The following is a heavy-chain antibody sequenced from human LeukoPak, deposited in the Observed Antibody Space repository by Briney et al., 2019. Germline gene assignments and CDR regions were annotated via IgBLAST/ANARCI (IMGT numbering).Heavy chain of an antibody. CDR3: ARGNGYNNLDY. V-gene: IGHV4-59*01. D-gene: IGHD5-24*01. CDR1: GGSISTYY. Sequence: SETLSLTCTVPGGSISTYYWSWIRQPPGKGLEWIGYIYYSGSTNYNPSLKSRVTISVDTSKNQFSLKLSSVTAADTAVYYCARGNGYNNLDYWGQGTLVTVSS. J-gene: IGHJ4*02. CDR2: IYYSGST.